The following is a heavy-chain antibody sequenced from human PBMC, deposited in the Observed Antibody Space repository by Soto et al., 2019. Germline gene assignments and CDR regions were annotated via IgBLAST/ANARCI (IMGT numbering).Heavy chain of an antibody. J-gene: IGHJ4*02. Sequence: PGGSLRLSCAASGFTFSNAWMSWVRQAPGKGLEWVGRIKSKTDGGTADYAAPVKGRFTISRDDSKNTLYLQMNSLKTEDTAVYYCTTDQVTVTAFDYWGQGTLVTVSS. CDR1: GFTFSNAW. D-gene: IGHD2-21*02. CDR3: TTDQVTVTAFDY. CDR2: IKSKTDGGTA. V-gene: IGHV3-15*01.